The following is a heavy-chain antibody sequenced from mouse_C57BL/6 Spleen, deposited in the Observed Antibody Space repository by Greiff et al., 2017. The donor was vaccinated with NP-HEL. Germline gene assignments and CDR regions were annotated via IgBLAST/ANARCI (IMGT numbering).Heavy chain of an antibody. J-gene: IGHJ4*01. Sequence: QVQLQQSGAELARPGASVKLSCKASGYTFTSYGISWVKQRPGQGLEWIGEIYPRSGNTYYNEKFKGKATLTADKSSSTAYMELRSLTSADSAVYFCAREGEDYFLMDYWGQGTSVTVSS. D-gene: IGHD1-1*01. V-gene: IGHV1-81*01. CDR3: AREGEDYFLMDY. CDR2: IYPRSGNT. CDR1: GYTFTSYG.